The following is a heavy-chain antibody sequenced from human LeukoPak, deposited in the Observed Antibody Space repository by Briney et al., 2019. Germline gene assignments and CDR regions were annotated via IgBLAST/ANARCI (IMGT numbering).Heavy chain of an antibody. V-gene: IGHV3-74*01. CDR3: ARRVVVPAAPYYFDY. CDR1: GFIFSSYW. J-gene: IGHJ4*02. Sequence: GGSLRLSCAASGFIFSSYWMHWVRQAPGKGLVWVSRINSDGSSTSYADSVKGRFTISRDNAKNTLYLQMNSLRAEDTAVYYCARRVVVPAAPYYFDYWGQGTLVTVSS. D-gene: IGHD2-2*01. CDR2: INSDGSST.